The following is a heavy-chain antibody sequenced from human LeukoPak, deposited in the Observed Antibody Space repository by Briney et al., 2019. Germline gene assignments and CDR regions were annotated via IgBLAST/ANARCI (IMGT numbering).Heavy chain of an antibody. V-gene: IGHV3-53*01. CDR1: GFTVSSNY. D-gene: IGHD2-2*01. Sequence: PGGSLRLSCAASGFTVSSNYMSWVRQAPGKGLEWVSVIYSGGSTYYADSVKGRFTISRDNSKNTLYLQMNSLRAEDTAVYYCAKRYLGYCSSTSCSHVDYWGQGTLVTVSS. CDR2: IYSGGST. J-gene: IGHJ4*02. CDR3: AKRYLGYCSSTSCSHVDY.